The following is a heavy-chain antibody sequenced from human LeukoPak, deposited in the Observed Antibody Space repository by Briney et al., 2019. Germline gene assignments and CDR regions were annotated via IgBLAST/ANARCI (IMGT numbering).Heavy chain of an antibody. J-gene: IGHJ3*02. CDR3: ARSTPYVLLRGAFDI. D-gene: IGHD3-10*01. V-gene: IGHV4-61*08. CDR2: IYYSGST. CDR1: GGAISSGGYY. Sequence: ETLSLTCTVSGGAISSGGYYWSWIRQRPGKGLEWIGYIYYSGSTSYNPSLKSRVTISVDTSKNQFSLKLSSVTAADTAVYYCARSTPYVLLRGAFDIWGQGTMVTVSS.